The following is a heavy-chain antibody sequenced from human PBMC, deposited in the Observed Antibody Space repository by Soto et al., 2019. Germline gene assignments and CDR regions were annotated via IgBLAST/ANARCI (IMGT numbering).Heavy chain of an antibody. CDR2: VNKEGSER. D-gene: IGHD3-16*01. J-gene: IGHJ4*02. CDR1: GFTFTGAW. CDR3: GGGGGNFDH. V-gene: IGHV3-7*04. Sequence: EVQLVESGGGLVQPGGSLILTCAASGFTFTGAWMSWVRQAPGKGLEWVANVNKEGSERYYVESVKGRFTISRDNAKGSRFLRMIRLGAGGPAGVFWGGGGGNFDHWGQGTLVTVSS.